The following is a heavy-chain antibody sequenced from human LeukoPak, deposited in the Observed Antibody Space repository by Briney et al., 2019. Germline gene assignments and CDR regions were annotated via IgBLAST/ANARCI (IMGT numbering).Heavy chain of an antibody. J-gene: IGHJ5*02. Sequence: SETLSLTCTVSGGYIITSGHYWGCIRQPPGKGLEWIGSIYYTGVTSTNPFFRSRMSISVDTSKNQFSLKLTSVTVAVAAVYYCARERSSSGGHSWFDPWGQGTLVTVSS. CDR1: GGYIITSGHY. D-gene: IGHD4-23*01. CDR3: ARERSSSGGHSWFDP. V-gene: IGHV4-39*07. CDR2: IYYTGVT.